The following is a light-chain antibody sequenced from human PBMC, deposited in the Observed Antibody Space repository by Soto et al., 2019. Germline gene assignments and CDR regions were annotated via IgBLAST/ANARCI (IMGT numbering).Light chain of an antibody. CDR2: DTS. Sequence: QTVVTQEPSRTVSPGGTVPLTWGSSTGDVTSGHWPYWFQHKPGQAPRTLIFDTSNKHSWTPARFSGSLLGGKAALTLSGAQPEDEADYYCMLSYTGARPVVFGGGTQLTVL. V-gene: IGLV7-46*01. J-gene: IGLJ2*01. CDR3: MLSYTGARPVV. CDR1: TGDVTSGHW.